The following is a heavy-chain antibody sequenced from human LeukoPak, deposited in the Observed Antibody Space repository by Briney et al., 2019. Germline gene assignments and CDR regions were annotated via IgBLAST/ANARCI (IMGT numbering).Heavy chain of an antibody. CDR2: INSDGSST. Sequence: PGGSLRLSCAASGFTFSSYGMNWVRQAPGQGLEWVSRINSDGSSTSYADSVKGRFTISRDNAKNTLYLQMNSLRAEDTAVYYCASSQWLVTGFDYWGQGTLVTVSS. CDR3: ASSQWLVTGFDY. D-gene: IGHD6-19*01. CDR1: GFTFSSYG. V-gene: IGHV3-74*01. J-gene: IGHJ4*02.